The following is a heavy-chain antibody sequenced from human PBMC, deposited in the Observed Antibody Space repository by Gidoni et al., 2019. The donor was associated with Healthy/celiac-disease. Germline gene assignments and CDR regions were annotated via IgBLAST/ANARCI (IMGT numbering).Heavy chain of an antibody. V-gene: IGHV3-21*01. CDR2: ISSSISYI. D-gene: IGHD6-19*01. CDR1: GFTFSSSS. Sequence: EVQLVESGGGLVKPGGSLRLSCAASGFTFSSSSMNWVRQAPGKGLEWGSYISSSISYIYYADSVKGRCTISRDNAKNSLYLQMNSLRAEDTAVYYCARDVWSGQWLDCFDYWGQGTLVTVSS. J-gene: IGHJ4*02. CDR3: ARDVWSGQWLDCFDY.